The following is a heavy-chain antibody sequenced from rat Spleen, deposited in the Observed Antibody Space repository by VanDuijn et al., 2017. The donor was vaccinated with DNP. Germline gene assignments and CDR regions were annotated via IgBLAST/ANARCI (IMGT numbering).Heavy chain of an antibody. CDR2: ISYDGGTT. CDR1: GFTFSDCY. D-gene: IGHD1-1*01. CDR3: ARGVYYYSATYWYFDF. Sequence: EVQLVESGGGLVQPGRSLKLSCAASGFTFSDCYMAWVRQAPTKGLEWVAYISYDGGTTYYGDSVKGRFTISRDNAKTTLYLQMNSLRSEATATYYCARGVYYYSATYWYFDFWGPGTMVTVSS. V-gene: IGHV5-22*01. J-gene: IGHJ1*01.